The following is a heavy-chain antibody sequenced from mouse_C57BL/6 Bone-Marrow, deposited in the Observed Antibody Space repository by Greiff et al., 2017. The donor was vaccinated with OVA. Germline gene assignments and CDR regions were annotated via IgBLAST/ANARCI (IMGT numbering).Heavy chain of an antibody. CDR3: ARRGDYYGRAWFAY. CDR1: GYSFTDYN. Sequence: EVQLQQSGPELVKPGASVKISCKASGYSFTDYNMNWVKQSNGKSLEWIGVINPNYGTTSYNQKIKGKATLTVDQSSSTAYMQLNSLTSEDSAVYYVARRGDYYGRAWFAYWGQGTLVTVSA. J-gene: IGHJ3*01. D-gene: IGHD1-1*01. V-gene: IGHV1-39*01. CDR2: INPNYGTT.